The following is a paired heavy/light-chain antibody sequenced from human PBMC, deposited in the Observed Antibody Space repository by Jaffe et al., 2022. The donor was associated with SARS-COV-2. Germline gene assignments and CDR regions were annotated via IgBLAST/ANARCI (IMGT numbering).Light chain of an antibody. Sequence: QSVLTQAPSASGTPGQRVTISCSGRSSNIGSNYVYWYQQFPGTAPKLLIYRNDQRPSGVPDRFSGSKSGTSASLTISGLRSEDEGAYYCAAWDDRLSGWVFGGETKLTVL. J-gene: IGLJ3*02. V-gene: IGLV1-47*01. CDR3: AAWDDRLSGWV. CDR1: SSNIGSNY. CDR2: RND.
Heavy chain of an antibody. CDR3: ATDGDDCSGGPCYSVKLHH. V-gene: IGHV1-2*06. Sequence: QVQLVQSGAEVKKPGASVKVSCRASGYTFTGNYMQWVRQAPGQGLEWMGRINPNTGDTNYAQKLQGRVTLTRDTSTNRAYMELNELSSDDTAVYYCATDGDDCSGGPCYSVKLHHWGQGTLVTVSS. D-gene: IGHD2-15*01. CDR1: GYTFTGNY. CDR2: INPNTGDT. J-gene: IGHJ5*02.